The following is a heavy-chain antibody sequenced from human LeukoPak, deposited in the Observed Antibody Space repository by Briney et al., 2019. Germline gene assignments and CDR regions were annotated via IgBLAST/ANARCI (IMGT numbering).Heavy chain of an antibody. CDR1: GFTFSSYA. J-gene: IGHJ4*02. CDR2: ISGSGGDT. CDR3: ANRLSGAVIVDY. D-gene: IGHD3-3*01. V-gene: IGHV3-23*01. Sequence: PGGSLRLSCAASGFTFSSYAMSWVRQAPGKGLEWASSISGSGGDTYYADSVKGRFTISRDNSKNTVYLQMNSLRAEDTAVYYCANRLSGAVIVDYWGQGTLVTVSS.